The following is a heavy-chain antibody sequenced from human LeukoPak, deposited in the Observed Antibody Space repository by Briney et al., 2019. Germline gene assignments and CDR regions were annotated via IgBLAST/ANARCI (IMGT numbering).Heavy chain of an antibody. J-gene: IGHJ4*02. CDR1: GGSFSGYY. CDR2: INHSGST. D-gene: IGHD3-22*01. Sequence: SETLSLTCAVYGGSFSGYYWSWIRQPPGKGLEWIGEINHSGSTNYNPSLKSRVTISLDTTKNQFSLKLSSVTAADTAVYYCASLYYYDSSGYYWGQGTLVTVSS. V-gene: IGHV4-34*01. CDR3: ASLYYYDSSGYY.